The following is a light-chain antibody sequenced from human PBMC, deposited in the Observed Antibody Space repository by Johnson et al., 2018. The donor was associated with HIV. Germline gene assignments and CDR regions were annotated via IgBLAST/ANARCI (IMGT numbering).Light chain of an antibody. V-gene: IGLV1-51*01. Sequence: QLVLTQPPSVSAAPGQKVTISCSGSSSNIGNNYVSWYQHLPGKAPKLLIYDNNKRPSGVPDRFSDSKSGTSATLGITALQHGDEADYYCGTWDSSLSAHYLFGTGTKVTVL. CDR3: GTWDSSLSAHYL. J-gene: IGLJ1*01. CDR2: DNN. CDR1: SSNIGNNY.